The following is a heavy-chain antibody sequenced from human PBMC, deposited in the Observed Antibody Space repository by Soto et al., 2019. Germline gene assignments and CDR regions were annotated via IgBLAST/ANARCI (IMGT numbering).Heavy chain of an antibody. CDR3: TRDIYDSGY. Sequence: QVQLVESGGGVVQPGESLRLSCVASGFTFTNYAMHWVRQAPGKGLEWVAFISYDGSNQQYAESVEGRFTISRDNSKNTLYLQMNSLREEDTGGYYCTRDIYDSGYWGQGSLVTVSS. CDR2: ISYDGSNQ. CDR1: GFTFTNYA. V-gene: IGHV3-30-3*01. J-gene: IGHJ4*02. D-gene: IGHD3-9*01.